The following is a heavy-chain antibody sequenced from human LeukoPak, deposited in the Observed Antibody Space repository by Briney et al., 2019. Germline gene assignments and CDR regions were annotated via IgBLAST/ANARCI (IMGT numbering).Heavy chain of an antibody. CDR2: ISYDGSNK. CDR3: AREGTDYGDYLNWFDP. J-gene: IGHJ5*02. CDR1: GFTFSSYA. V-gene: IGHV3-30-3*01. Sequence: GGSLRLSCAASGFTFSSYAMHWVRQAPGKGLEWVAVISYDGSNKYYADSVKGRFTISRDNAKNSLYLQMNSLRAEDTAVYYCAREGTDYGDYLNWFDPWGQGTLVTVSS. D-gene: IGHD4-17*01.